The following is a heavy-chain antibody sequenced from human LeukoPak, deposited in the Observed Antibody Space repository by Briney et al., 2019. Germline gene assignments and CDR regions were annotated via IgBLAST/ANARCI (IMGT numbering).Heavy chain of an antibody. Sequence: ASVKVSCKASGGTFSSYAISWVRQAPGQGLEWMGGIIPIFGTANYAQKFQGRVTMTRDTSTSTVYMELSSLRSEDTAVYYCARDTYSGYDYGFDPWGQGTLVNVSS. CDR3: ARDTYSGYDYGFDP. V-gene: IGHV1-69*05. CDR1: GGTFSSYA. CDR2: IIPIFGTA. D-gene: IGHD5-12*01. J-gene: IGHJ5*02.